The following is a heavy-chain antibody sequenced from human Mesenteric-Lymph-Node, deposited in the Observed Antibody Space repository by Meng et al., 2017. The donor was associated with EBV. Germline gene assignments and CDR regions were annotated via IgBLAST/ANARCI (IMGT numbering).Heavy chain of an antibody. J-gene: IGHJ4*02. CDR1: GDSMTNNNW. CDR3: ARTGVGLAFDY. D-gene: IGHD2-8*01. Sequence: QVQLQESGPGLVKPSXXLSLTCGVSGDSMTNNNWWTWVRQPPGKGLEWIGEIYHSGSTNYNPSLQSRATISVDMSKKQFSLKLRSVTAADTAVYYCARTGVGLAFDYWGLGTLVTVSS. CDR2: IYHSGST. V-gene: IGHV4-4*02.